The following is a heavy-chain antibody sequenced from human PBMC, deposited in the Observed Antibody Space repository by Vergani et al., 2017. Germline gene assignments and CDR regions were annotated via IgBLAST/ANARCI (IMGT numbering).Heavy chain of an antibody. CDR2: MSSIGAS. CDR1: GISITTGETW. CDR3: ARGQWVFEA. Sequence: QERRKESGPKLLKRSETLSLTCSVSGISITTGETWWAWIRRSPGKGLEFIGRMSSIGASSAYNPALGDRPATSLDPSNNEFSLSLSSLTAADTAVYYCARGQWVFEAWGPGTPVTVSS. V-gene: IGHV4-30-4*08. D-gene: IGHD6-19*01. J-gene: IGHJ4*02.